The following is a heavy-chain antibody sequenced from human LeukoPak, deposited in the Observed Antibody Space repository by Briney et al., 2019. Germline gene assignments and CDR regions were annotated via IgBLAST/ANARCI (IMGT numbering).Heavy chain of an antibody. Sequence: PGGSLRLSCAASGFTFSSYSMNWVRQAPGKGLEWVSSISSSSSYIYYADSVKGRFTISRGNSKNTLYLQMNSLRAEDTAVYYCAKQGRDWLRDYYYYMDVWGKGTTVTISS. CDR3: AKQGRDWLRDYYYYMDV. V-gene: IGHV3-21*04. J-gene: IGHJ6*03. CDR2: ISSSSSYI. CDR1: GFTFSSYS. D-gene: IGHD3-9*01.